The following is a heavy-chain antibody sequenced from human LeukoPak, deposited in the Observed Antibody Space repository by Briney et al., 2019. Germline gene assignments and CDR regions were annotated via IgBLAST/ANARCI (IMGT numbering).Heavy chain of an antibody. Sequence: GGSLRLSCAASGFTFSSYWMHWVRQAPGKGLVWVSRINSDGSSTSYADSVKGRFTISRDNAKNTLYLQMNSLRAEDTAVYYCAKNFIPNYYGSGSYYNWFDPWGQGTLVTVSS. CDR3: AKNFIPNYYGSGSYYNWFDP. CDR1: GFTFSSYW. J-gene: IGHJ5*02. D-gene: IGHD3-10*01. CDR2: INSDGSST. V-gene: IGHV3-74*01.